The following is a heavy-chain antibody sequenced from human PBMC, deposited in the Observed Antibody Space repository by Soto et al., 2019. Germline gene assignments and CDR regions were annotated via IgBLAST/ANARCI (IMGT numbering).Heavy chain of an antibody. CDR1: GGSISTYY. CDR2: IYYSGST. J-gene: IGHJ4*02. CDR3: ARSDGIYNIVDS. V-gene: IGHV4-59*01. D-gene: IGHD1-1*01. Sequence: QVQLQESGPGLVKPSETLSLTCTVSGGSISTYYWSWIRQPPGRGLEWIGYIYYSGSTNYNPSLKSRVTISVDTSKNQFSLRLSSVTAADTAVYYCARSDGIYNIVDSWGQGTLITVSS.